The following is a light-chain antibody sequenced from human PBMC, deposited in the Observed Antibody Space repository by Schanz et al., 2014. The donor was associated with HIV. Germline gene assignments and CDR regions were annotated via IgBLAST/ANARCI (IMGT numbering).Light chain of an antibody. CDR3: QQYNDWPPIT. J-gene: IGKJ5*01. Sequence: EIVMTQSPATLSVSPGERATLSCRASQSVSSIYLAWYQHKPGQAPRLLIYGVSSRATGIPDRFSGSGSGTDFTLTISRLEPEDFAVYYCQQYNDWPPITFGQGTRLEIK. CDR1: QSVSSIY. V-gene: IGKV3D-15*01. CDR2: GVS.